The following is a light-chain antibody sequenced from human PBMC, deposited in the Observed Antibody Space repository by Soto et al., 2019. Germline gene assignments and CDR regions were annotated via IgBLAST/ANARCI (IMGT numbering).Light chain of an antibody. CDR3: QQYNDNWT. Sequence: DIQKTQSPSTLSSSLGKRKTITCPARQSISSWLAWYQQKPGTAPKLLIYKASTLQSGVPSRFSGSGSGTEFTLTISSLQPDDSATYYCQQYNDNWTFGQGTKVDIK. J-gene: IGKJ1*01. CDR1: QSISSW. V-gene: IGKV1-5*03. CDR2: KAS.